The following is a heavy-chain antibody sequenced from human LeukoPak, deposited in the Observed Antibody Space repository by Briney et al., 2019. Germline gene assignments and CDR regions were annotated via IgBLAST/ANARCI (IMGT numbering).Heavy chain of an antibody. CDR3: AKDNWLPSSPAVAGLGD. CDR1: GVTVSSNY. Sequence: GGSLRLSCAASGVTVSSNYMTWVRQAPGKGLEWVSLLYTDDRPFYADSVKGRFTISRDNSRNTLYLQMNSLTVEDTAVYYCAKDNWLPSSPAVAGLGDWNQGTLVTVSS. CDR2: LYTDDRP. J-gene: IGHJ4*02. D-gene: IGHD6-19*01. V-gene: IGHV3-53*05.